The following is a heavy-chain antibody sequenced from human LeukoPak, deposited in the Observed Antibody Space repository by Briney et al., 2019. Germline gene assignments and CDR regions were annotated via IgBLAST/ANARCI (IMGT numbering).Heavy chain of an antibody. CDR1: GDSVSSSTAA. CDR3: ARAVYDSSGYYSEYFQK. D-gene: IGHD3-22*01. Sequence: SQTLSLTCAISGDSVSSSTAAWNWIRQSPSRGLEWLGSTYYRSKWYNDYAVFVKSRITVNPDTSKNQFSLQLNSVTPEDTAVYYCARAVYDSSGYYSEYFQKWGQGTLVTVSS. V-gene: IGHV6-1*01. J-gene: IGHJ1*01. CDR2: TYYRSKWYN.